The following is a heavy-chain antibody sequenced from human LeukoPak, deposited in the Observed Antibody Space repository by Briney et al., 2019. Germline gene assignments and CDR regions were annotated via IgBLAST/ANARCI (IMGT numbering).Heavy chain of an antibody. Sequence: PGGSLRLSCAASGFTFSSYEINWVRQAPGKGLEWVSYISSSGRTIYYADSVKGRFTISRDNAKNSLYLQMNSLRAEDTAVYYCARDAGVAIVVLIALGAFDIWGQGTMVTVSS. CDR1: GFTFSSYE. D-gene: IGHD3-22*01. CDR2: ISSSGRTI. CDR3: ARDAGVAIVVLIALGAFDI. V-gene: IGHV3-48*03. J-gene: IGHJ3*02.